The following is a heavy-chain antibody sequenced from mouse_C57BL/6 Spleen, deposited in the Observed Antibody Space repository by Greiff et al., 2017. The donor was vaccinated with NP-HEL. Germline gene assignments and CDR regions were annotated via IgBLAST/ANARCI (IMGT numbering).Heavy chain of an antibody. Sequence: VQLQESGAELARPGASVKMSCKASGYTFTSYTMHWVKQRPGQGLEWIGYINPSSGYTKYNQKFKDKATLTADKSSSTAYMQLSSLTSEDSAVYYCARGNDGYSYAMDYWGQGTSVTVSS. CDR1: GYTFTSYT. CDR3: ARGNDGYSYAMDY. J-gene: IGHJ4*01. CDR2: INPSSGYT. V-gene: IGHV1-4*01. D-gene: IGHD2-3*01.